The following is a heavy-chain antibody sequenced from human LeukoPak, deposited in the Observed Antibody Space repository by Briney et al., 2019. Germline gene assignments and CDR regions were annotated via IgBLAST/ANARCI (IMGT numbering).Heavy chain of an antibody. V-gene: IGHV4-59*01. CDR1: GGSISSYY. CDR3: ARDSPWDSSGLDY. Sequence: SETLSLTCTVSGGSISSYYWSWIRQPPGKGLEGIGYIYYSGSTNYNPPLKSRVTISVDTSKNQFSLKLSSVTAADTAVYYCARDSPWDSSGLDYWGQGTLVTVSS. CDR2: IYYSGST. J-gene: IGHJ4*02. D-gene: IGHD3-22*01.